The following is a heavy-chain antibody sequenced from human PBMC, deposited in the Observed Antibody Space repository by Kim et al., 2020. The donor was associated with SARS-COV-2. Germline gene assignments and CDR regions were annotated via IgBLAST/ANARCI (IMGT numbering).Heavy chain of an antibody. CDR1: GFTFSSYA. D-gene: IGHD3-22*01. J-gene: IGHJ6*02. V-gene: IGHV3-23*01. CDR3: AKDRVAITMIVVVITYYGMDV. Sequence: GGSLRLSCAASGFTFSSYAMSWVRQAPGKGLEWVSAISGSGGSTYYADSVKGRFTISRDNSKNTLYLQMNSLRAEDTAVYYCAKDRVAITMIVVVITYYGMDVWGQGTTVTVSS. CDR2: ISGSGGST.